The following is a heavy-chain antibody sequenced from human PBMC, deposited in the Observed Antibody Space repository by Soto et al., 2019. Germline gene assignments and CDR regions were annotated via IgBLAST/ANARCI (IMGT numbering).Heavy chain of an antibody. Sequence: PSETLSLTCTVSGGSISSGGYYWSWLRQHPGKGLEWIGYIYYSGSTYYNPSLKSRVTISVDTSKNQFSLKLSSVTAADTAVYYCARVYGDYDAFDIWGQGTMVTVS. CDR2: IYYSGST. J-gene: IGHJ3*02. CDR3: ARVYGDYDAFDI. D-gene: IGHD4-17*01. V-gene: IGHV4-31*03. CDR1: GGSISSGGYY.